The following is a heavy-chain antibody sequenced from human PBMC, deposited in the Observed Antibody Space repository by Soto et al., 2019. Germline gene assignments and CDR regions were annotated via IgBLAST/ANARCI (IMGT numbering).Heavy chain of an antibody. J-gene: IGHJ4*02. V-gene: IGHV3-7*01. CDR3: ASRINGYDQYYFDY. Sequence: GGSLRLSCAASGFTFSSYWMSWVRQAPGKGLEWVANIKQDGSEEYYVDSVKGRFTISRDNAKNSLYLQMNSLRAEDTAVYYCASRINGYDQYYFDYWGQGTLVTVSS. D-gene: IGHD5-12*01. CDR1: GFTFSSYW. CDR2: IKQDGSEE.